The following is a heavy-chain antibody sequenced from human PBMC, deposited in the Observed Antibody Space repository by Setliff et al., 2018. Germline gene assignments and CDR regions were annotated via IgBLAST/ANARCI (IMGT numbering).Heavy chain of an antibody. Sequence: GGSLRLSCAASGFSFGGHDMLWVRQAPGKGLEWVAFIRHDESDIYYTNSVKGRFTVSRDNSKNTLYLQMNILRPEDTALYYCVRDSSADYYDNDYFKYWGQGALVTVSS. D-gene: IGHD2-21*02. CDR3: VRDSSADYYDNDYFKY. CDR1: GFSFGGHD. CDR2: IRHDESDI. V-gene: IGHV3-30*02. J-gene: IGHJ1*01.